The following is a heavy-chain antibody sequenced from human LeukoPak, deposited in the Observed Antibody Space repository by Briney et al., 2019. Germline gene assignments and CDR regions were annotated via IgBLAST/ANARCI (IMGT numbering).Heavy chain of an antibody. V-gene: IGHV3-66*01. D-gene: IGHD2-21*02. CDR2: IYSGGST. Sequence: GGSLRLSCAASGFTVSSNYMSWVRQAPGKGLEWVSVIYSGGSTYYADSVKGRFTISRDNSKNTLYLQMNSLRAEDTAVYYCARRGSGNFDAFDIWGQGTMVTVSS. CDR3: ARRGSGNFDAFDI. CDR1: GFTVSSNY. J-gene: IGHJ3*02.